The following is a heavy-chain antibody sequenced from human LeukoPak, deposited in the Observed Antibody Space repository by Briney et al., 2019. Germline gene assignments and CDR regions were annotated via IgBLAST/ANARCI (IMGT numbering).Heavy chain of an antibody. D-gene: IGHD2-2*01. CDR2: ISGSGGST. CDR1: GFTFSSYA. Sequence: PGGSLRLSXAASGFTFSSYAMSWVCQAPGKGLEWVSAISGSGGSTYYADSVKGRFTISRDNSKNTLYLQMNSLRAEDTAVYYCAKLGIRYCSSTSCYSFDYWGQGTLVTVSS. CDR3: AKLGIRYCSSTSCYSFDY. V-gene: IGHV3-23*01. J-gene: IGHJ4*02.